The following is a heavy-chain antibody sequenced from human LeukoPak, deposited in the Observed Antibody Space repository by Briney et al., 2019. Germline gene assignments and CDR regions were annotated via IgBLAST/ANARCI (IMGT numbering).Heavy chain of an antibody. V-gene: IGHV7-4-1*02. Sequence: ASVKVSCKASGYTFTSYAMNWVRQAPGQGLEWMGWINTNTGNPTYAQGFTGRFVFSLDTSVSTAYLQISSLKAEDTAVYYCARDLLEWLFRAGDAFDIWGQGTMVTVSS. CDR2: INTNTGNP. D-gene: IGHD3-3*01. CDR1: GYTFTSYA. J-gene: IGHJ3*02. CDR3: ARDLLEWLFRAGDAFDI.